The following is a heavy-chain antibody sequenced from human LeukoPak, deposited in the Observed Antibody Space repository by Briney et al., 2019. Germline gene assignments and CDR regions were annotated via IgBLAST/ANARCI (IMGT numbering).Heavy chain of an antibody. CDR3: ARDEGYCSGGSCYSADY. J-gene: IGHJ4*02. D-gene: IGHD2-15*01. CDR1: GFTFSSYS. V-gene: IGHV3-48*01. CDR2: ISSSSSTI. Sequence: GGSLRLSCAASGFTFSSYSMNWVRQAPGKGLEWVSYISSSSSTIYYADSVKGRFTISRDNSKNTLYLQMNSLRAEDTAVYYCARDEGYCSGGSCYSADYWGQGTLVTVSS.